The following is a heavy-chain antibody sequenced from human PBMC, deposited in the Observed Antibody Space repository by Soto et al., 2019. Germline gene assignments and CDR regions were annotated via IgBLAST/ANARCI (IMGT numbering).Heavy chain of an antibody. CDR3: AKLQSSRPTSSFDY. D-gene: IGHD4-4*01. V-gene: IGHV3-11*01. Sequence: GGSLRLSCAASGFTFSDYYMSWIRQAPGKGLEWVSYISSSGSTIYCADSVKGRFTISRDNAKNSLYLQMNSLRAEDTAVYYCAKLQSSRPTSSFDYWGQGTLVTVSS. J-gene: IGHJ4*02. CDR2: ISSSGSTI. CDR1: GFTFSDYY.